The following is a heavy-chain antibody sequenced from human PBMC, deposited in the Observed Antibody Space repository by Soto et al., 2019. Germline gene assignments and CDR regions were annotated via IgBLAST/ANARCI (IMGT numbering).Heavy chain of an antibody. V-gene: IGHV5-51*01. D-gene: IGHD3-22*01. CDR3: ARGPPYYYDSSGPFDY. CDR1: GYSFTSYW. CDR2: IYPGDSDT. J-gene: IGHJ4*02. Sequence: GESLKISCKGSGYSFTSYWNGWVRQMPGKGLEWMGIIYPGDSDTRYSPSFQGQVTISADKSISTAYLQWSSLKASDTAMYYCARGPPYYYDSSGPFDYWGQGTLVTVSS.